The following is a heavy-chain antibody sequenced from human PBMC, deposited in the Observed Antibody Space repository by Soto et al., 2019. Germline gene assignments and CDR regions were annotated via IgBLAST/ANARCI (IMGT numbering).Heavy chain of an antibody. CDR1: GFTFRSYS. Sequence: VQLVESGGGVVQPGTSLRLSCKASGFTFRSYSMNWVRQAPGKGLEWVSYISSSNRTINYADSVKGRFIISRDNAKNSLYLQMHSLRDEDTAVYYCAREGWPLLQTGMDVWGQGTTVTVSS. D-gene: IGHD2-15*01. CDR3: AREGWPLLQTGMDV. J-gene: IGHJ6*02. CDR2: ISSSNRTI. V-gene: IGHV3-48*02.